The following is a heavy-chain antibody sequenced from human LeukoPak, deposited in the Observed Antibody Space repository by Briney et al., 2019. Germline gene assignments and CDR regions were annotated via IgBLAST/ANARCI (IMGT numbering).Heavy chain of an antibody. CDR2: IYYSGST. Sequence: PSETLSLTCAVPVDSISSYYWCWIRPPPGKGLGWVGYIYYSGSTNYHPPLKSRVTISVDTSKNQFSLNLYSVTAADTAVFYCARSYYYDYRQIDYWGQGTLVTVSS. CDR3: ARSYYYDYRQIDY. V-gene: IGHV4-59*08. J-gene: IGHJ4*02. CDR1: VDSISSYY. D-gene: IGHD3-22*01.